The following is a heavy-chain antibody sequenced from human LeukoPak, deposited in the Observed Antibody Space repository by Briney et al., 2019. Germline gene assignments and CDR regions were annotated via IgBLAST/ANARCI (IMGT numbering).Heavy chain of an antibody. V-gene: IGHV3-74*01. D-gene: IGHD3-9*01. CDR2: INSDGSST. CDR3: ARDYYDILTGYYSGGDAFDI. CDR1: GFTFSSYW. J-gene: IGHJ3*02. Sequence: GGSLRLSCAASGFTFSSYWMHWVRQAPGKGLVWVSRINSDGSSTSYADSVKGRFTISRDNAKNSLYLQMNSLRAEDTAVYYCARDYYDILTGYYSGGDAFDIWGQGTMVTVSS.